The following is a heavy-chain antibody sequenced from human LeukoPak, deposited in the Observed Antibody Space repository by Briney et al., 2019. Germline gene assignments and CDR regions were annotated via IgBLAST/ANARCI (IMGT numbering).Heavy chain of an antibody. Sequence: PGGSLRLSCVVPGFSLSSHGMHWVRQAPGKGLEDVSAISSNGISTLYANSVKGRFTVSRDDSKNTVYLQMGSLRAEDMAVYYCVKWTNYYCALWGRGTLVTVSS. CDR2: ISSNGIST. V-gene: IGHV3-64*01. J-gene: IGHJ2*01. D-gene: IGHD3-22*01. CDR1: GFSLSSHG. CDR3: VKWTNYYCAL.